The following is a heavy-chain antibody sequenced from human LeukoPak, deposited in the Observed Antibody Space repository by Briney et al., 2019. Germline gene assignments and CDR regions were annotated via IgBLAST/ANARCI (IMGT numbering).Heavy chain of an antibody. D-gene: IGHD3-22*01. Sequence: SGGSLRLSCAASGFTFSSYAMTWVRQAPGKGLEWVSVISGSGGSTDYADSVKGRFTISRENAKNSLYLQMNSLRAGDTAVYYCARVNYDKVFDYWGQGTLVTISS. J-gene: IGHJ4*02. CDR2: ISGSGGST. CDR3: ARVNYDKVFDY. CDR1: GFTFSSYA. V-gene: IGHV3-23*01.